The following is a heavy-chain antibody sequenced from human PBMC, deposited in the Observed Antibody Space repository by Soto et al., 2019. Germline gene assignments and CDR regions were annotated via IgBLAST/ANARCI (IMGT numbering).Heavy chain of an antibody. J-gene: IGHJ6*02. Sequence: GGSLRLSCAASGFTFSSYSMNWVRQAPGKGVEWVSSISSSSSYIYYADSVKGRFTISRDNAKNSLYLQMNSLRAEDTAVYYCAKVWFTRFYGMDVWGQGTTVTVSS. D-gene: IGHD3-10*01. CDR3: AKVWFTRFYGMDV. V-gene: IGHV3-21*01. CDR2: ISSSSSYI. CDR1: GFTFSSYS.